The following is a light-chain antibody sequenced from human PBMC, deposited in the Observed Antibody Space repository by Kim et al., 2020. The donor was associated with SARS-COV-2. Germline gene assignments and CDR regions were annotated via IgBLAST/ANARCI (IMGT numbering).Light chain of an antibody. Sequence: PGEGATLPRRASHSIVITFAWYQLTRGQAPRLLIYDAAVRATGIPDKFSGSGSGTDFTLTISSLDPEDFAIYFCQQHGKWPPAPSFGGGTKVDIK. CDR1: HSIVIT. CDR3: QQHGKWPPAPS. V-gene: IGKV3-11*01. CDR2: DAA. J-gene: IGKJ4*01.